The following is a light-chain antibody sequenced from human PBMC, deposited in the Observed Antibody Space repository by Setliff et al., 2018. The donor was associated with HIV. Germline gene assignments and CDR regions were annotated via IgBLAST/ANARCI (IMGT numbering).Light chain of an antibody. CDR2: QAT. Sequence: SALAQPASVSGSPGQSITISCTGTSNDVGRYDLVSWYQRHPARAPKLIIYQATRRPSGVSNRFSGSKSGNVASLTISGLQAEDEADYYCCSNTGSNTFVFGTGTKVTVL. CDR3: CSNTGSNTFV. J-gene: IGLJ1*01. CDR1: SNDVGRYDL. V-gene: IGLV2-23*01.